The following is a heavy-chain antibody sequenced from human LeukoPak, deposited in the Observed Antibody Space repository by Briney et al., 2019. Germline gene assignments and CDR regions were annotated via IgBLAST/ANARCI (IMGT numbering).Heavy chain of an antibody. Sequence: PGRSLRLSCAASGFTFSTYAMHWVRQAPGKGLEWVSLIYSGGSTYYADSVKGRFTISRDNSMNTMFLQMNSLRAEDTAVYYCARVIAARHFDYWGQGTLVTVSS. CDR2: IYSGGST. V-gene: IGHV3-66*01. CDR1: GFTFSTYA. D-gene: IGHD6-6*01. CDR3: ARVIAARHFDY. J-gene: IGHJ4*02.